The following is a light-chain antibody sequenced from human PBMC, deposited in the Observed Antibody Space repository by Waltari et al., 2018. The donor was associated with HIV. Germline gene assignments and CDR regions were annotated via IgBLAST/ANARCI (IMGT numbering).Light chain of an antibody. CDR3: ASWDDSLNGPV. V-gene: IGLV1-44*01. CDR2: GKN. CDR1: SSNIGSNT. J-gene: IGLJ2*01. Sequence: QSVLTQPPSKSGTPGPRVTLSCSGSSSNIGSNTVSWFQQFPGKAPKVLIYGKNQRPSGVPDRFSGSKSGTSASLAIGGLQSEDEADYYCASWDDSLNGPVFGGGTTLTVL.